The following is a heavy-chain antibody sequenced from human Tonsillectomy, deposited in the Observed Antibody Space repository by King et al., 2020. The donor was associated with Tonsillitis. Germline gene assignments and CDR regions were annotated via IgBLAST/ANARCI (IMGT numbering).Heavy chain of an antibody. Sequence: QLVQSGAEVKKPGASVKVSCKASGYTFTSYYMHWVRQAPGQGLEWMGIINPSGGSTSYAQKFQGRVTMTRDTSTSTVYMELSSLRSEDPAVYYCARDSPGGYYYYGMDLWGQGTTVTVSS. D-gene: IGHD4-23*01. J-gene: IGHJ6*02. CDR1: GYTFTSYY. V-gene: IGHV1-46*01. CDR3: ARDSPGGYYYYGMDL. CDR2: INPSGGST.